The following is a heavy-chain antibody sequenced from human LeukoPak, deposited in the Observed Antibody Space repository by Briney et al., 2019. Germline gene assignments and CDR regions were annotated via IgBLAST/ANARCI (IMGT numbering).Heavy chain of an antibody. CDR2: ISYDGSNK. CDR1: GFTFSSYA. Sequence: GGSLRLSCAASGFTFSSYAMHWVRQAPGKGLVWVAVISYDGSNKYYADSVKGRFTISRDNSKNTLYLQMNSLRAEDTAVYYCAKRGGFDSSGYYQPPEDYWGQGTLVTVSS. CDR3: AKRGGFDSSGYYQPPEDY. J-gene: IGHJ4*02. V-gene: IGHV3-30-3*01. D-gene: IGHD3-22*01.